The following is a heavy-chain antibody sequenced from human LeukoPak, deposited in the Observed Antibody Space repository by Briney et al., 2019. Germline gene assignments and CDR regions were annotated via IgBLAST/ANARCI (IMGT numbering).Heavy chain of an antibody. V-gene: IGHV4-39*01. J-gene: IGHJ4*02. CDR1: GVSISSSNSY. CDR2: IYYSGST. D-gene: IGHD3/OR15-3a*01. CDR3: ARQTGSGLFILP. Sequence: SETLSLTCTVSGVSISSSNSYWGWIRQPPGKGLEWIGSIYYSGSTYYNGSLKSQVSISIDTSKNQFSLRLTSVTAADTAVYYCARQTGSGLFILPGGQGTLVTVSS.